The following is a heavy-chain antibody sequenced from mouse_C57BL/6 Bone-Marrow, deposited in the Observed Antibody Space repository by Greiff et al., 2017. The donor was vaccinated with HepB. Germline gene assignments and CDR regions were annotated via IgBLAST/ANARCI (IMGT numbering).Heavy chain of an antibody. CDR1: GYTFTGYW. D-gene: IGHD1-1*01. V-gene: IGHV1-9*01. CDR2: ILPGSGST. Sequence: VQRVESGAELMKPGASVKLSCKATGYTFTGYWIEWVKQRPGHGLEWIGEILPGSGSTNYNEKFKGKATFTADTSSNTAYMQLSSLTTEDSAIYYCARWGYYYGSSYGAWFAYWGQGTLVTVSA. J-gene: IGHJ3*01. CDR3: ARWGYYYGSSYGAWFAY.